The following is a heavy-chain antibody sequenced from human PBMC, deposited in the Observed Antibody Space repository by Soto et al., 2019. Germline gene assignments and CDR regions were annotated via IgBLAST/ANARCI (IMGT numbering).Heavy chain of an antibody. V-gene: IGHV4-61*03. CDR3: ARNASGRGWFDP. Sequence: QVQLKESGPRLVRPSETLSLTCSVSGGSVKSPSHYWSWIRQSPGKGLEWIGNVYYIGTTDYHPSLENRVTILVDRSDNHFSLKLRSVTVDDTAVYYCARNASGRGWFDPWGQGVPVTVSS. CDR2: VYYIGTT. D-gene: IGHD3-10*01. J-gene: IGHJ5*02. CDR1: GGSVKSPSHY.